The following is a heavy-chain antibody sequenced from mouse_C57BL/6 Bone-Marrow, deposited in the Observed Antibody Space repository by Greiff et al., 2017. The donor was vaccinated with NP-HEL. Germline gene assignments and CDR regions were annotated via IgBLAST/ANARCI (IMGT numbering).Heavy chain of an antibody. Sequence: QVQLQQPGAELVRPGSSVKLSCKASGYTFTSYWMDWVKQRPGQGLEWIGNIYPSDSETHYNQKFKDKATLTVDKSSSTAYMQLSSLTSEDSAVYYCARGGVYYYGSSHYFDYWGQGTTLTVSS. CDR1: GYTFTSYW. J-gene: IGHJ2*01. V-gene: IGHV1-61*01. CDR3: ARGGVYYYGSSHYFDY. CDR2: IYPSDSET. D-gene: IGHD1-1*01.